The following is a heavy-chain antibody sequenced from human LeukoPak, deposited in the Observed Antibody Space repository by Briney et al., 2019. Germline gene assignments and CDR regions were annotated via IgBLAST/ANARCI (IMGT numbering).Heavy chain of an antibody. D-gene: IGHD6-19*01. CDR1: GCSISRYY. CDR2: IHYSGST. J-gene: IGHJ4*02. V-gene: IGHV4-59*08. CDR3: ARNISSGFDY. Sequence: PSETLSLTCTVSGCSISRYYWSWIRQPPGKGLEWIGYIHYSGSTKYNPSLERRVTVSVVTSKNQFSLKLRSVTATDTAVYYCARNISSGFDYWGQGTLVTVSS.